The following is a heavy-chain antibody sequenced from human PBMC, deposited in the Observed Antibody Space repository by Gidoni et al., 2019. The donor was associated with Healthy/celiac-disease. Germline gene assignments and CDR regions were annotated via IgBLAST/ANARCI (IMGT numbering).Heavy chain of an antibody. CDR1: GGTFSSYA. J-gene: IGHJ3*02. D-gene: IGHD6-19*01. CDR2: IIPLFGTA. CDR3: ARNPHPARSTTAVAGNAFDI. Sequence: VQLVQSGAEVKKPGSSVKVSCKASGGTFSSYAISWVRQAPGPGLEWMGGIIPLFGTANYAQKFQGRVTITADESTSTAYMELSSLRSEDTAVYYCARNPHPARSTTAVAGNAFDIWGQGTMVTVSS. V-gene: IGHV1-69*01.